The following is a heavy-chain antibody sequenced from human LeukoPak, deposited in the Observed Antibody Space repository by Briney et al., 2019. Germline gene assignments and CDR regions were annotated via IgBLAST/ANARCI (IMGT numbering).Heavy chain of an antibody. J-gene: IGHJ3*02. V-gene: IGHV1-2*02. CDR3: ARESGIAENAFDI. D-gene: IGHD6-13*01. Sequence: ASVKVSCKASGYTFTGYYMHWVRQAPGQGLGWMGWINPNSGGTNYAQKFQGRVTMTRDTSISTAYMELSRLRSDGTAVYYCARESGIAENAFDIWGQGTMVTVSS. CDR1: GYTFTGYY. CDR2: INPNSGGT.